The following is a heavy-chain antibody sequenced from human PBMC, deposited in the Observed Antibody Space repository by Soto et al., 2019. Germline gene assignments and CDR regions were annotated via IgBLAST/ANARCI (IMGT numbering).Heavy chain of an antibody. CDR3: ARSRRYFGWLSPFGMDV. J-gene: IGHJ6*02. D-gene: IGHD3-9*01. CDR1: GGSISSSSYY. CDR2: IYYSGST. V-gene: IGHV4-39*01. Sequence: LSETLSLTCTVSGGSISSSSYYWGWLRQPPGKGLEWIGSIYYSGSTYYNPSLKSRVTISLDTSKNQLSLKLNSGTAADTAVYYCARSRRYFGWLSPFGMDVWGQGPTVTVSS.